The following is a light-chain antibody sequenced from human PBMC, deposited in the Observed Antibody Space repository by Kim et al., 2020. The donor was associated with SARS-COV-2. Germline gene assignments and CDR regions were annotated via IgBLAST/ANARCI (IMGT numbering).Light chain of an antibody. CDR1: SIGSKG. Sequence: VAPGRTTRINGGGDSIGSKGVHWYQQKPGQAPVVVIFYDTGRPSGVPERFSGSNSGDTATLTISWVEAGDEADYYCQVWDRSTNRVFGGGTKLTVL. J-gene: IGLJ3*02. CDR3: QVWDRSTNRV. CDR2: YDT. V-gene: IGLV3-21*04.